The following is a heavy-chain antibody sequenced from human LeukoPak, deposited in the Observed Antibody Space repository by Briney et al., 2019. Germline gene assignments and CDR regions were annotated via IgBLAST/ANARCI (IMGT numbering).Heavy chain of an antibody. CDR1: GFAFDTYS. V-gene: IGHV3-48*04. CDR3: VRESPDPFDS. J-gene: IGHJ4*02. Sequence: GGSLRLSCAASGFAFDTYSMTWVRQAPGKGLEWVSYIHGSGRVIHYADSVKGRFTISRDNAKNSLYLQMNSLRAEDTAVYYCVRESPDPFDSWGQGTQVTVSS. CDR2: IHGSGRVI. D-gene: IGHD1-14*01.